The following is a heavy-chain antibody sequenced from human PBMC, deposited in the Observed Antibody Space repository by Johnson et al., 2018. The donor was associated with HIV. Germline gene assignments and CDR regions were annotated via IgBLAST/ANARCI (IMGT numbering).Heavy chain of an antibody. Sequence: VQLVESGGGLVQPGGSLSLSCAASGFTFNTYWMTWVRQAPGKGLEWVANINQDGSEKDYVDSVKGRFTISRDIAKNSLYLQMRGLRAEDTAVYYCARVRASGWGSYPNDAFDIWGQGTMVTVSS. J-gene: IGHJ3*02. CDR2: INQDGSEK. V-gene: IGHV3-7*01. CDR3: ARVRASGWGSYPNDAFDI. CDR1: GFTFNTYW. D-gene: IGHD3-16*02.